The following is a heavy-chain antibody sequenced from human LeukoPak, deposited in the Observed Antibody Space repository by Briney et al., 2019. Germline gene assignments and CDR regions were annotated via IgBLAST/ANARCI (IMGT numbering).Heavy chain of an antibody. CDR1: GFTFSSYA. CDR2: ISGSGGST. D-gene: IGHD2-15*01. J-gene: IGHJ4*02. CDR3: AKSPSLYCGGSCYFVY. Sequence: GGSLRLSCAASGFTFSSYAMSWVRQAPGKGLEWVSAISGSGGSTYYADSVKGRFTISRDNSKNTLYLQMNSLRAEDTAVYYCAKSPSLYCGGSCYFVYWGQGTLVTVSS. V-gene: IGHV3-23*01.